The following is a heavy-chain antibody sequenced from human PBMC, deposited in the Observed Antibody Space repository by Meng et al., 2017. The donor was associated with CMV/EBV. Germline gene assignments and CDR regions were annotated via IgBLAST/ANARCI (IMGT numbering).Heavy chain of an antibody. J-gene: IGHJ1*01. CDR1: GGSISSGGYY. CDR3: ARLGQYRYFQH. CDR2: IYYSGST. V-gene: IGHV4-31*03. D-gene: IGHD3-16*01. Sequence: LRLSCTVSGGSISSGGYYWSWIRQHPGKGLEWIGYIYYSGSTYYNPSLKSRVTISVDTSKNQFSLKLSSVTAADTAVYYCARLGQYRYFQHWGQGTLVTVSS.